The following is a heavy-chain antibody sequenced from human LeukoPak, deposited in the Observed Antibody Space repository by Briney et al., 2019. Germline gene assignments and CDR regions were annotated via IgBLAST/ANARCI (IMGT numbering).Heavy chain of an antibody. Sequence: ASVKVSCKASGYTFTSYAMNWVRQAPGQGLEWMGWINTNTGNPTYAQGFTGRFVFSLDTSVSTAYLQISSLKAGDTAVYYCARSYDFWSGYYPYYFDYWGQGTLVTVSS. CDR1: GYTFTSYA. CDR2: INTNTGNP. CDR3: ARSYDFWSGYYPYYFDY. V-gene: IGHV7-4-1*02. J-gene: IGHJ4*02. D-gene: IGHD3-3*01.